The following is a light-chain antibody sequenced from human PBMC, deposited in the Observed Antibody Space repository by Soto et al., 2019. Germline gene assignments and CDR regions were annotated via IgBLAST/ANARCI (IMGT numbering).Light chain of an antibody. Sequence: DIQMTQSPSSLSASVGDRVTITSRASQSISNWLAWYQQKPGQAPKLLIYKASTLQSGVPSRFSGSGSGTEFTLAISSLQPDDSATYYCQQYNDNWTFGQGTKVEIK. CDR2: KAS. V-gene: IGKV1-5*03. CDR1: QSISNW. J-gene: IGKJ1*01. CDR3: QQYNDNWT.